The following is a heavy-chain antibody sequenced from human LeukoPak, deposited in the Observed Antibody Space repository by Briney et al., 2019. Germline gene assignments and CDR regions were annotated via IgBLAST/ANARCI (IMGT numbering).Heavy chain of an antibody. V-gene: IGHV3-23*01. CDR2: ISGSGGST. CDR3: AKDTPYYDFWSGYSHTGNFDY. CDR1: GFTFSSYA. J-gene: IGHJ4*02. D-gene: IGHD3-3*01. Sequence: GGSLRLSCAASGFTFSSYAMSWVRQAPGKGLEWVSAISGSGGSTYYADSVKGRFTISRDNSKNTLYLQMNSLRAEDTAVYYCAKDTPYYDFWSGYSHTGNFDYWSQGTLVTVSS.